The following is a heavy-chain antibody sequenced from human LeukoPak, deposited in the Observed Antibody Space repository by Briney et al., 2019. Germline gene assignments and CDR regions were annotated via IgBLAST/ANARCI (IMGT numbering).Heavy chain of an antibody. Sequence: SQTLSLTCTVSGGSISSYYWSWIRQPPGKGLEWIGYIYYSGSTNYNPSLKSRVTISVDTSRNQFSLKLSSVTAADTAVYYCARGLWFGDENPPYFDYWGQGILVTVSS. J-gene: IGHJ4*02. CDR3: ARGLWFGDENPPYFDY. CDR2: IYYSGST. D-gene: IGHD3-10*01. CDR1: GGSISSYY. V-gene: IGHV4-59*08.